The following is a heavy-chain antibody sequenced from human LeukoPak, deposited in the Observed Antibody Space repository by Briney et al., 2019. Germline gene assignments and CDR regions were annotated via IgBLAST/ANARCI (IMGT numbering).Heavy chain of an antibody. V-gene: IGHV4-34*01. CDR3: ARYLTTFRSGYYAY. D-gene: IGHD3-22*01. CDR2: INHSGST. CDR1: GGSFSGYY. Sequence: SETLSLTCAVYGGSFSGYYWSWIRQPPGKGLEWIGEINHSGSTNYNPSLKSRVTISVDTSKHQFSLKLSSVTAADTAVYYCARYLTTFRSGYYAYWGQGTLVTVSS. J-gene: IGHJ4*02.